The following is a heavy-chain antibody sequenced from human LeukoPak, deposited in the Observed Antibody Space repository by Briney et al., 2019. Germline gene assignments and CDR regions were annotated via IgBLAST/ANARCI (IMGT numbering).Heavy chain of an antibody. V-gene: IGHV3-23*01. J-gene: IGHJ2*01. CDR2: ISGSGGST. Sequence: GASLRLSCAASGFTFSSYAMSWVRQAPGKGLEWVSAISGSGGSTYYADSVKGRFTISRDNSKNTLYLQMNSLRAEDTAVYYCAKLRVELLWFGEAMLGDWYFDLWGRGTLVTVSS. CDR3: AKLRVELLWFGEAMLGDWYFDL. CDR1: GFTFSSYA. D-gene: IGHD3-10*01.